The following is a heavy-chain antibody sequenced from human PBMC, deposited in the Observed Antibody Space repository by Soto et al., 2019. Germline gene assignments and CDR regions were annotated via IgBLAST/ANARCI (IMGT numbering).Heavy chain of an antibody. J-gene: IGHJ4*02. CDR2: IKSETDGGTT. Sequence: EVQLVESGGGLVKPGGSLRLSCAASGFPFSNAWMSWVRQAPGEGLEWVARIKSETDGGTTDYGAPVEGSFTISRDDSKNTLVLQMTNLKTEDTAVYYCTTYDYIWGKYRYRWAYWGQGALVTVSS. D-gene: IGHD3-16*02. CDR1: GFPFSNAW. V-gene: IGHV3-15*01. CDR3: TTYDYIWGKYRYRWAY.